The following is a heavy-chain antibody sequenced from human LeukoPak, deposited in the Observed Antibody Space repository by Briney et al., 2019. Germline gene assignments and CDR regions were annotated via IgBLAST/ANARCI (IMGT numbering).Heavy chain of an antibody. CDR3: ARAWPPLLYGFDP. J-gene: IGHJ5*02. Sequence: PGGSLRLSCAASGFTVSSNYMSWVRQAPGKGLEWVSVIYSGGSTYYADSVKGRFTISRDNSKNTLYLQMNSLRAEDTAVYYCARAWPPLLYGFDPWGQGTLVTVSS. V-gene: IGHV3-53*01. CDR2: IYSGGST. D-gene: IGHD2-8*01. CDR1: GFTVSSNY.